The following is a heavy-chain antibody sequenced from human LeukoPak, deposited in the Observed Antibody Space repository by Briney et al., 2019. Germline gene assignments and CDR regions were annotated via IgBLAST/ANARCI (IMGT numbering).Heavy chain of an antibody. CDR2: INRSGST. J-gene: IGHJ4*02. V-gene: IGHV4-34*01. D-gene: IGHD3-10*01. CDR3: ARFGTY. Sequence: SETLSLTCAVYGGSFNGYFWSWMRQPPGKGLEWIGEINRSGSTTYNPSLKSRVTISVDTSKNQFSLKLNSVTAADTAVYYCARFGTYWGQGILVTVSS. CDR1: GGSFNGYF.